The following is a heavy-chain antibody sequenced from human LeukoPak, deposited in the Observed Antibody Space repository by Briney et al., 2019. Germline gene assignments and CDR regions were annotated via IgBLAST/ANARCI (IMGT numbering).Heavy chain of an antibody. Sequence: SETLSLTCTVSGGSISSYYWSWIRQPPGKGLEWIGYIYYSGSTNYNPSLKSRVTISVDTSKNQFSLKLSSVTAADTAVYYCARVQSRLSWFDPWGQGTLVTVSS. CDR3: ARVQSRLSWFDP. V-gene: IGHV4-59*01. CDR1: GGSISSYY. CDR2: IYYSGST. J-gene: IGHJ5*02.